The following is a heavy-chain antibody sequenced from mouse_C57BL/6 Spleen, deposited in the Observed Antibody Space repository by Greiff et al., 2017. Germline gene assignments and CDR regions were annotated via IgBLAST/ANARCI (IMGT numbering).Heavy chain of an antibody. CDR3: ARRALPRQGGFAY. D-gene: IGHD3-3*01. J-gene: IGHJ3*01. Sequence: VQLQQPGAELVRPGSSVKLSCKASGYTFTSYWMHWVKQRPIQGLEWIGNIDPSDSETHYNQKFKDKATLTVDKSSSTAYMQLSSLTSEDSAVYYCARRALPRQGGFAYWGQGTLVTVSA. CDR2: IDPSDSET. V-gene: IGHV1-52*01. CDR1: GYTFTSYW.